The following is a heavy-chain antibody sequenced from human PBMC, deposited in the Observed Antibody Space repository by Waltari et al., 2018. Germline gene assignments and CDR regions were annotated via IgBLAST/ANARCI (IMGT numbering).Heavy chain of an antibody. V-gene: IGHV3-21*01. CDR1: GLTFSSNT. D-gene: IGHD6-6*01. J-gene: IGHJ3*02. CDR3: ARVQSSYSSSDDAFDI. Sequence: VQLVESGGGLVKPGGSLRLSCAASGLTFSSNTMTWVRQAPGKGLEWVSLISSSSRYIYYADSVKGRFTISRDNAKNSLYLQMNNLRVEDTAVYYCARVQSSYSSSDDAFDIWGQGTMVTVSS. CDR2: ISSSSRYI.